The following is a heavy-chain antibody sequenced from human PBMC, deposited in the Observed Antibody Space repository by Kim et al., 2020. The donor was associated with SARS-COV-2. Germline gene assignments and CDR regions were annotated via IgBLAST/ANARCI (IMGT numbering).Heavy chain of an antibody. J-gene: IGHJ6*02. CDR3: ARGVKDTPSEGKRYYYYGMDV. CDR1: GFTFSDYY. D-gene: IGHD5-18*01. V-gene: IGHV3-11*01. Sequence: GGSLRLSCAASGFTFSDYYMSWIRQAPGKGLEWVSYISSSGSTIYYADSVKGRFTISRDNAKNSLYLQMNSLRAEDTAVYYCARGVKDTPSEGKRYYYYGMDVWGQGTTVTVSS. CDR2: ISSSGSTI.